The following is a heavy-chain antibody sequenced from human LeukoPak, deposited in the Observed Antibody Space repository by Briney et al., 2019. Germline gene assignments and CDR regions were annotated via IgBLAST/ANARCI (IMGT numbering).Heavy chain of an antibody. Sequence: GGSLRLSCAASGFTVSDNYMNWVRQAPGKGLEWVSILYTSGSTYYADSVRGRFTISRDNSRNTVYLQMNSLRVEDTAVYYCAIWFGELSGQWGQGTLVTVSS. CDR3: AIWFGELSGQ. J-gene: IGHJ4*02. CDR2: LYTSGST. V-gene: IGHV3-53*01. D-gene: IGHD3-10*01. CDR1: GFTVSDNY.